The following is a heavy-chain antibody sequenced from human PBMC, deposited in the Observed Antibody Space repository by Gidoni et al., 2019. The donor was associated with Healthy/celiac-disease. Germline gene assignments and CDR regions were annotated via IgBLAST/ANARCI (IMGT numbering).Heavy chain of an antibody. V-gene: IGHV4-59*08. Sequence: QVQLQESGPGLVKPSETLSLTCTVSGGSISSYYWSWIRQPPGKGLEWIGYIYYSGSTNYNPSIKSRVTISVDTSKNQFSRKLSSVTAADTAVYYCARQEAGPLGYYYGMDVWGQGTTVTVSS. CDR2: IYYSGST. CDR3: ARQEAGPLGYYYGMDV. CDR1: GGSISSYY. J-gene: IGHJ6*02. D-gene: IGHD3-16*01.